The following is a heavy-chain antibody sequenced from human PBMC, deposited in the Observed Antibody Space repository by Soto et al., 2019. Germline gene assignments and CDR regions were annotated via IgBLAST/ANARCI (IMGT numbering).Heavy chain of an antibody. D-gene: IGHD4-17*01. CDR3: AREKYGDYAFDY. Sequence: QVQLVESGGGVVQPGRSLRLSCAASGFTFRTYVMRWVRQAPGKGLEWVAVIWYDGSAKYYADSVKGRFTISRDNSKNTVYLEMNSLRAEDTAVYYCAREKYGDYAFDYWGQGTLVTVSS. J-gene: IGHJ4*02. CDR2: IWYDGSAK. V-gene: IGHV3-33*01. CDR1: GFTFRTYV.